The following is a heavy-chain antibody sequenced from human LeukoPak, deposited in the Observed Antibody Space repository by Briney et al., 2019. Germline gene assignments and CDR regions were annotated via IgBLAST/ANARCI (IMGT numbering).Heavy chain of an antibody. J-gene: IGHJ4*02. CDR1: GCRFTSYW. Sequence: GASLKISCKGSGCRFTSYWIGWGRRMPGKGLGWMGIIYPGDSDTRYSPSFQGQVTISADKSISTAYLQWSSLKASDTAMYYCARHSRWQWLVLGDYWGQGTLVTVSS. CDR2: IYPGDSDT. D-gene: IGHD6-19*01. CDR3: ARHSRWQWLVLGDY. V-gene: IGHV5-51*01.